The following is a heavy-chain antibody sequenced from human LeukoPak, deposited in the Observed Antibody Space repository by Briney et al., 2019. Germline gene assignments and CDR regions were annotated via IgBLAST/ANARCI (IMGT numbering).Heavy chain of an antibody. J-gene: IGHJ4*02. CDR3: ASGGTGARKFYSDPFHY. CDR1: GFTVSSNY. D-gene: IGHD2-15*01. Sequence: PGGSLRLSCAASGFTVSSNYMSWVRQAPGKGLEWVSILYSAGATYYADSVKGRFTISRDNSKNTLYLQMNSLRVEGTAVYYCASGGTGARKFYSDPFHYWGQGTLVTVSS. CDR2: LYSAGAT. V-gene: IGHV3-53*01.